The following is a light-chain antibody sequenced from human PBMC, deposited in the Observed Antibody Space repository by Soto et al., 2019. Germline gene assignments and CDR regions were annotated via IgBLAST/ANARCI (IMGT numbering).Light chain of an antibody. CDR1: QNISYY. CDR2: GAT. J-gene: IGKJ1*01. CDR3: LQSYTTPWT. Sequence: DIQMTQSPSSLSASVGDRVTITCRASQNISYYLNWFQQKSGKAPNLLIYGATTLHIGVPSRFSGSGSGTDVSLTISSLQPEDFAGYYCLQSYTTPWTFGQGYNVDVK. V-gene: IGKV1-39*01.